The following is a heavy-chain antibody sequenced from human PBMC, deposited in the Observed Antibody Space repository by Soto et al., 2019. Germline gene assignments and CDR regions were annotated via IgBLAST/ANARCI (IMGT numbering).Heavy chain of an antibody. CDR1: GFTFSDYY. V-gene: IGHV3-11*06. CDR2: ISSSSSYT. CDR3: ARLYYDYVWGSYRQYYFDY. J-gene: IGHJ4*02. Sequence: PGGSLRLSCATSGFTFSDYYMIWIRQAPGKGLEWVAYISSSSSYTNYADSVKGRFTISRDNAKNSLYLQMNSLRAEDTAVYYCARLYYDYVWGSYRQYYFDYWGQGTLVTVSS. D-gene: IGHD3-16*02.